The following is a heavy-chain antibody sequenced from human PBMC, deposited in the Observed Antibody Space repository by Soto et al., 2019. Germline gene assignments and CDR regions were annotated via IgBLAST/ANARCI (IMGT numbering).Heavy chain of an antibody. Sequence: QVQLQESGPGLVKPSQTLSLTCTVSGGSISSGDYYWSWIRQHPGKGLEWIGYIYYSGSTYYNPSLTTLVTISVDTSKNQFSLKLSAVTAADTAVYYCARWWSGSRQGFDPWGQGTLVTVSS. J-gene: IGHJ5*02. CDR1: GGSISSGDYY. V-gene: IGHV4-31*01. D-gene: IGHD3-3*01. CDR3: ARWWSGSRQGFDP. CDR2: IYYSGST.